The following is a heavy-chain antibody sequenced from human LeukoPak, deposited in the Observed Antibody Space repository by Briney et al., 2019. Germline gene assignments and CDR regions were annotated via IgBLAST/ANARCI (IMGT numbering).Heavy chain of an antibody. J-gene: IGHJ4*02. D-gene: IGHD3-9*01. V-gene: IGHV1-24*01. Sequence: WASVKVSCKVSGYTLTELSMHWVRQAPGKGLEWRGGFDPEDGETIYAQKFQGRVTMTEDTSTDTAYMELSSLRSEDTAVYYCATWYDIVTGFFDYWGQRTLVTVSS. CDR1: GYTLTELS. CDR2: FDPEDGET. CDR3: ATWYDIVTGFFDY.